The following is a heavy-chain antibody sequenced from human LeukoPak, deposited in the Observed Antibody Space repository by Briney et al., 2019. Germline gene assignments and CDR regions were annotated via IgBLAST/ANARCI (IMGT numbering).Heavy chain of an antibody. V-gene: IGHV1-2*06. J-gene: IGHJ4*02. CDR3: AKDAYSGFSSSHNMDS. CDR1: GYTVTGHY. Sequence: ASVKVSCKASGYTVTGHYLHWVRQAPGQGLEWMGRINPNSGVTNYAQKFQGRVTMTRDTSINTAYMELHSLTSDDTAMYYCAKDAYSGFSSSHNMDSWGQGTLVTVPS. CDR2: INPNSGVT. D-gene: IGHD2-21*01.